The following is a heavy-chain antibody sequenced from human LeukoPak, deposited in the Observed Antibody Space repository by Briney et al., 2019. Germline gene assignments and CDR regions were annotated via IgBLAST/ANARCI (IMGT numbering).Heavy chain of an antibody. J-gene: IGHJ4*02. CDR3: ARVIPDYYDSSGYPLFFDY. CDR1: GYTFSNYG. V-gene: IGHV1-18*01. CDR2: ISAYNGNT. D-gene: IGHD3-22*01. Sequence: ASVKVSCKASGYTFSNYGISWVRQAPGQGLDGLGWISAYNGNTHYAQKLQGRVTLTTDTSTGTAYMEVRSLRSDDTAVYFCARVIPDYYDSSGYPLFFDYWGQGTLVTVSS.